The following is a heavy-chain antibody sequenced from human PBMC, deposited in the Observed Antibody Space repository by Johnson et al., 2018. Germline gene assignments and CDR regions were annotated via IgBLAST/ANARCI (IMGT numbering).Heavy chain of an antibody. V-gene: IGHV3-73*01. CDR2: IRSKANKYAT. CDR3: ATDPGVFQH. CDR1: GFTFSGSA. J-gene: IGHJ1*01. Sequence: VQSGGSLKLSCAASGFTFSGSAMHWVRQASGKGLEWVGRIRSKANKYATSYGAAVKGRFIISRDASKNTAYLQMNSLKTEDTALYSCATDPGVFQHWGQGTRVTVSA.